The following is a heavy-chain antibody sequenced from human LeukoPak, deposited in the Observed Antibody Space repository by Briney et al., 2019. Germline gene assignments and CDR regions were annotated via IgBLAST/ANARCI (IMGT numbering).Heavy chain of an antibody. CDR2: IVVGSGNT. Sequence: ASVKVSCKASGFTFTSSAMQWVRQARGQRLEWIGWIVVGSGNTNYAQKFQERVTITRDMSTSTAYMELSSLRSEDTAVYYCAADSVANYYYGMDVWGQGTRATVSS. V-gene: IGHV1-58*02. D-gene: IGHD2-15*01. CDR1: GFTFTSSA. J-gene: IGHJ6*02. CDR3: AADSVANYYYGMDV.